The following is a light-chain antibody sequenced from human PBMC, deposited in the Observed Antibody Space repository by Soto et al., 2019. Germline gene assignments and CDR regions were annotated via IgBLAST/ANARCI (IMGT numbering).Light chain of an antibody. V-gene: IGLV2-14*01. CDR2: GVK. J-gene: IGLJ1*01. Sequence: QSVLTQPASVSGSPGQSITISCTGSGRDIGAYDYVSWDQQHPGKAPKLLIYGVKNRPSGVSYRFSASKSAFTASLTISGLQAEDEAHYYCSSYTTSYFYVFGPGTKVTVL. CDR1: GRDIGAYDY. CDR3: SSYTTSYFYV.